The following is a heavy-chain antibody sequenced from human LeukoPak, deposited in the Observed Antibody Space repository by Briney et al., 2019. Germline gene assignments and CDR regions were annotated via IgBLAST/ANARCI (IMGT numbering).Heavy chain of an antibody. V-gene: IGHV4-59*01. D-gene: IGHD6-6*01. CDR3: ARVRGIAALSGPWFDP. CDR2: IYYSGST. CDR1: GGSISSYY. Sequence: PSETLCLTCTVSGGSISSYYWSWIRQPPGKGLEWIGYIYYSGSTNYNPSLKSRVTISVDTSKNQFSLKLSSVTAADTAVYYCARVRGIAALSGPWFDPWGQGTLVTVSS. J-gene: IGHJ5*02.